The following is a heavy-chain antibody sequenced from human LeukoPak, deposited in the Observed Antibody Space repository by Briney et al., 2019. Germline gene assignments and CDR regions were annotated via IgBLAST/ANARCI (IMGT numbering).Heavy chain of an antibody. V-gene: IGHV4-38-2*02. D-gene: IGHD3-3*01. Sequence: SETLSLTCTVSGYSISSGYYWGWSRQPRGKGVEGIGSIYHSGTTYYNPSLKCRVTISVDTSKNQFSLKLSSASAADPAVYYCARGFRFWAWLSLPGCGQGTLVTVSS. CDR1: GYSISSGYY. J-gene: IGHJ4*02. CDR2: IYHSGTT. CDR3: ARGFRFWAWLSLPG.